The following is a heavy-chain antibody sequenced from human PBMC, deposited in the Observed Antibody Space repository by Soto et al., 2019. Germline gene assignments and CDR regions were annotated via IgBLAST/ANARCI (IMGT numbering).Heavy chain of an antibody. V-gene: IGHV5-10-1*01. CDR2: IDPSDSYT. CDR3: ARERAGYSYGLYYYGMDV. D-gene: IGHD5-18*01. CDR1: VYSFTSYW. Sequence: GESLKISCKGSVYSFTSYWISWVRQMPGKGLEWMGRIDPSDSYTNYSPSFQGHVTISADKSISTAYLQWSSLKASDTAMYYCARERAGYSYGLYYYGMDVWGQGTTVTVSS. J-gene: IGHJ6*02.